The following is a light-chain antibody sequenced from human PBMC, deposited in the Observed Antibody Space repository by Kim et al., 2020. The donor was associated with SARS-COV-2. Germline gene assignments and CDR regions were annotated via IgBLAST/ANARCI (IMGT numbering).Light chain of an antibody. V-gene: IGLV2-14*01. CDR2: EVN. CDR3: LSFRISSTPRV. J-gene: IGLJ3*02. Sequence: QSITIACTGTNGDVGGYNHVSWYQQHPGKAPKLVIYEVNKRPSGVSNRFSGSKSGKTASLTISGLQAEDEADFYCLSFRISSTPRVFGGGTQLTVL. CDR1: NGDVGGYNH.